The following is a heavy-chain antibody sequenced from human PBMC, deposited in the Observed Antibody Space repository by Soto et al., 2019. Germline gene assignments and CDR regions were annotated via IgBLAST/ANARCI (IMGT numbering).Heavy chain of an antibody. Sequence: GGSLRLSCVVSGLTFSSYSMNWVRQAPGKGLEWLSYISSTSGTIYYADSVKGRFTISRDNAKNSLFLQINSLGDDDTAVYYCANVGGSYSTGFDYWGQGTRVTVSS. D-gene: IGHD1-26*01. CDR2: ISSTSGTI. V-gene: IGHV3-48*02. J-gene: IGHJ4*02. CDR3: ANVGGSYSTGFDY. CDR1: GLTFSSYS.